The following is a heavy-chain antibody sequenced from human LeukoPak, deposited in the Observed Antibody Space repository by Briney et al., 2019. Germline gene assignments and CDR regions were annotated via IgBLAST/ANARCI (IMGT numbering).Heavy chain of an antibody. V-gene: IGHV4-38-2*01. CDR2: IYRSGST. Sequence: PSETLSLTCAVSGSSISSGYYWGWIRQPPGKGLEWIGSIYRSGSTYYNPSLKSRVTISVDTSKSQFSLKLSSVTAADTAVYYCATCGSLNYMDVWGKGTTVTVSS. CDR3: ATCGSLNYMDV. CDR1: GSSISSGYY. D-gene: IGHD3-10*01. J-gene: IGHJ6*03.